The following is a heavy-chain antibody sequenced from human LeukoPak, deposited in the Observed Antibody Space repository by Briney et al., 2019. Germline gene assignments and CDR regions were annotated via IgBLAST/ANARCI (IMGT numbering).Heavy chain of an antibody. CDR3: TTLYSQGYYFDY. CDR1: GFTFSNAW. CDR2: IKSKTDGGTT. Sequence: GGSLRLSCAASGFTFSNAWMSWVRQAPGKGLEWVGRIKSKTDGGTTDYAAPVKGRFIISRDDSKNTLYLQMNSLKTEDTAVYYCTTLYSQGYYFDYWGQGTLVTVSS. V-gene: IGHV3-15*01. J-gene: IGHJ4*02. D-gene: IGHD6-13*01.